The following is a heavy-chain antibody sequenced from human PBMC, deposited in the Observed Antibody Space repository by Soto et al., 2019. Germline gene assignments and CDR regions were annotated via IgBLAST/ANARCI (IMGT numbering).Heavy chain of an antibody. V-gene: IGHV1-18*01. CDR1: GYTFSNYA. CDR2: ISVYNGNT. D-gene: IGHD3-10*01. Sequence: GASVKVSCKASGYTFSNYAISWVRQAPGQGLEWMGWISVYNGNTKSAEKFQGRVTMTTDTSTSTAYMELRSLSSDDTALYYCARDGRSTVIRGPLPFDSWG. J-gene: IGHJ5*01. CDR3: ARDGRSTVIRGPLPFDS.